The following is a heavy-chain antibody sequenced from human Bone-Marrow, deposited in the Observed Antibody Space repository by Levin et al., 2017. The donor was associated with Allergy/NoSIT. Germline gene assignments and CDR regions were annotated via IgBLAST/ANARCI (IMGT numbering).Heavy chain of an antibody. Sequence: GGSLRLSCAASGFTFSSYAMSWVRQAPGKGLEWVSGITGNNGNTHYADSVKGRFTISRDNSKSTLYLQMNSLRARDTAVYYCANSNGDWRGHCDYWGQGGQVTVSS. CDR3: ANSNGDWRGHCDY. D-gene: IGHD2-21*02. V-gene: IGHV3-23*01. CDR2: ITGNNGNT. J-gene: IGHJ4*02. CDR1: GFTFSSYA.